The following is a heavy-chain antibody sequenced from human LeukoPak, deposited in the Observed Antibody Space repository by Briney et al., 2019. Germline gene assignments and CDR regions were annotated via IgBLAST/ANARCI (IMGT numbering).Heavy chain of an antibody. CDR3: ARGKLRIVVTKNNRFDP. Sequence: GASVKVSCKASGYTFTGYYMHWVRQAPGQGLEWMGRINPNSGGTNYAQKFQGRVTMTRDTSISTAYMELSRLRSDDTAVYYCARGKLRIVVTKNNRFDPWGQGTLVTVSS. J-gene: IGHJ5*02. D-gene: IGHD3-22*01. CDR2: INPNSGGT. V-gene: IGHV1-2*06. CDR1: GYTFTGYY.